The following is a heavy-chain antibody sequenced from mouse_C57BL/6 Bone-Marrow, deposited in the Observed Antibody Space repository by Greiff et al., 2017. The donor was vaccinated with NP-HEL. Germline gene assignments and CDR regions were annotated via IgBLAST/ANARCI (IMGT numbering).Heavy chain of an antibody. D-gene: IGHD2-1*01. CDR1: GFTFSSYA. Sequence: EVMLVESGGGLVKPGGSLKLSCAASGFTFSSYAMSWVRQTPEKRLEWVATISDGGSYTYYPDNVKGRFTISRDNAKNNLYLQMSHLKSEDTAMYYCARDLTTYYDAMDYWGQGTSVTVSS. V-gene: IGHV5-4*01. CDR2: ISDGGSYT. CDR3: ARDLTTYYDAMDY. J-gene: IGHJ4*01.